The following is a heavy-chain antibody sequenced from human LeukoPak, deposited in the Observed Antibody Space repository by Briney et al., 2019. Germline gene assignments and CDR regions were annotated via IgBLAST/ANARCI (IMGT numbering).Heavy chain of an antibody. CDR2: ISGSGGST. CDR3: AKYTGYCSSTSCLYYYYYYGMDV. Sequence: GGSLRLSCAASGFTFSSYAMSWVRQAPGKGLEWVSAISGSGGSTYYADSVKGRFTISRDNSKNTLYLQMNSLRAEDTAVYYCAKYTGYCSSTSCLYYYYYYGMDVWGQGTTVTVSS. D-gene: IGHD2-2*01. J-gene: IGHJ6*02. CDR1: GFTFSSYA. V-gene: IGHV3-23*01.